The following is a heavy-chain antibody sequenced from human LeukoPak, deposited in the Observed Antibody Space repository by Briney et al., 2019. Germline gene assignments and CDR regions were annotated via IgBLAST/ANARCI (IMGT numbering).Heavy chain of an antibody. CDR1: GFTFSSYS. V-gene: IGHV3-21*01. Sequence: GGSLRLSCAASGFTFSSYSMNWVRQAPGKGLEWVSSITSSSYIYYADSVKGRFTISRDSAKNSLYLQMNSLRAEDTAVYYCARDLVLYGDYWGQGTLVTVSS. J-gene: IGHJ4*02. CDR3: ARDLVLYGDY. D-gene: IGHD4-17*01. CDR2: ITSSSYI.